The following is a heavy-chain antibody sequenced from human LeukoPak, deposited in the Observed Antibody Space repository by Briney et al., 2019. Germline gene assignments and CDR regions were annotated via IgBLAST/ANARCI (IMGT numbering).Heavy chain of an antibody. CDR2: IYTSGST. J-gene: IGHJ4*02. CDR3: ATTVGTSTVTPFDY. CDR1: GGSISSYY. Sequence: SETLSLTCTVSGGSISSYYWSWIRQPAGKGLEWIGRIYTSGSTNYNPSFKSRVTMSVDTSKNQFSLKLSSVTAADTAVYYCATTVGTSTVTPFDYWGQGTLVTVSS. D-gene: IGHD4-17*01. V-gene: IGHV4-4*07.